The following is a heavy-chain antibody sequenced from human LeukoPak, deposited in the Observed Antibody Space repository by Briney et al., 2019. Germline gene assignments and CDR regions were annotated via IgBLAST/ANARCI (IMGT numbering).Heavy chain of an antibody. CDR3: AKSRDRNYYYYYMDV. CDR2: IWYDGSDK. CDR1: GFTFSSYG. Sequence: GGSLRLSCAASGFTFSSYGMHWVRQAPGKGLEWVAVIWYDGSDKYYADSVKGRFTISRDNSKNTLYLQMNSLRAEDTAVYYCAKSRDRNYYYYYMDVWGKGTTVTVSS. D-gene: IGHD6-13*01. V-gene: IGHV3-33*06. J-gene: IGHJ6*03.